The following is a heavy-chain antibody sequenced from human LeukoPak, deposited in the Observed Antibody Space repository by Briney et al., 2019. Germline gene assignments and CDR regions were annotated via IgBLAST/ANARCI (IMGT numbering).Heavy chain of an antibody. V-gene: IGHV4-31*03. Sequence: SETLSLTCTVSGGPISSGGYYWSWIRQHPGKGLEWIGYIYYSGSTYYNPSLKSRVTISVDTSKNQFSLKLSSVTAADTAVYYCAGGLQSNYYYGMDVWGQGTTVTVSS. CDR2: IYYSGST. CDR3: AGGLQSNYYYGMDV. D-gene: IGHD4-11*01. CDR1: GGPISSGGYY. J-gene: IGHJ6*02.